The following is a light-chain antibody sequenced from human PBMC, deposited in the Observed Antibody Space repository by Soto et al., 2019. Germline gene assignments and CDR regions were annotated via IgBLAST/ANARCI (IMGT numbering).Light chain of an antibody. J-gene: IGKJ4*01. CDR3: QQYYRSPLS. Sequence: DIVMTQSPDSLAVSLGERATLNCKSSQSVLYSLNNRNHLAWYQKKPGQPPRLLVYWASTRESGVPDRFSGSGSGTDFSLTISSLQAEDVADYDCQQYYRSPLSFGGGTRVEIK. CDR1: QSVLYSLNNRNH. CDR2: WAS. V-gene: IGKV4-1*01.